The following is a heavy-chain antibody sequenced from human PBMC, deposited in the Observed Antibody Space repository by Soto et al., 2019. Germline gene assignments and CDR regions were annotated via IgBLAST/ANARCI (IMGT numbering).Heavy chain of an antibody. Sequence: QVQLVQSGAEVKKPGSSVKVSCKTSGDTFSTYIMSWVRQAPGQGLEWMGRIIPMYGIPNYAQKFQGRVTITADKSTNTAYMELSNLRSEDTAVYYCARESKSGDYIFDYWGQGTLVTVSS. CDR3: ARESKSGDYIFDY. V-gene: IGHV1-69*08. CDR2: IIPMYGIP. CDR1: GDTFSTYI. D-gene: IGHD4-4*01. J-gene: IGHJ4*02.